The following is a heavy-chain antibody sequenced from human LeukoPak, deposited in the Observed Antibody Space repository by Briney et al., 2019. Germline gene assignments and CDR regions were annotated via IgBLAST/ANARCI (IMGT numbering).Heavy chain of an antibody. D-gene: IGHD5/OR15-5a*01. J-gene: IGHJ3*02. CDR2: ISSSSSYI. CDR3: ARDHVSETDAFDI. V-gene: IGHV3-21*01. Sequence: GGSLRLSCAASGFTCSSFSMNWVRQAPGKGLEWVSSISSSSSYIYYADSVKGRFTISRDNAKNSLYLQMNSLRAEDTAVYYCARDHVSETDAFDIWGQGTMVTVSS. CDR1: GFTCSSFS.